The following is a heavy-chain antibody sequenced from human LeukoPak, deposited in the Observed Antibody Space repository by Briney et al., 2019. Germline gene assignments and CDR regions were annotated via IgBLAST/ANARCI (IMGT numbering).Heavy chain of an antibody. CDR3: AREDAFDI. V-gene: IGHV4-61*02. CDR2: IYTSGST. Sequence: SETLSLTCTVSGGSISSSSYYWSWIRQPAGKGLEWIGRIYTSGSTNYNPSLKSRVTMSVDTSKNQFSLKLSSVTAADTAVYYCAREDAFDIWGQGTMVTVSS. J-gene: IGHJ3*02. CDR1: GGSISSSSYY.